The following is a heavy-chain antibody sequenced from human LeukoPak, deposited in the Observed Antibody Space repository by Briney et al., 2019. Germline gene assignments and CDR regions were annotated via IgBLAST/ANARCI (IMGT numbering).Heavy chain of an antibody. CDR3: ARDYYDSSYXXXDV. D-gene: IGHD3-22*01. Sequence: SQTLSLTCTVSGGSISSGGYYWSWIRQHPGKGLEWIGYIYYSGSTYYNPSLKSRVTISVDTSKNQFSLKLSSVTAADTAVYYCARDYYDSSYXXXDVWGQGTTVTVSS. J-gene: IGHJ6*02. V-gene: IGHV4-31*03. CDR1: GGSISSGGYY. CDR2: IYYSGST.